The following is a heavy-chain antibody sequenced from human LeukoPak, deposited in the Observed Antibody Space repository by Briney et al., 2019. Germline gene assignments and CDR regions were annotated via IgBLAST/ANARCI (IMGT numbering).Heavy chain of an antibody. Sequence: GGSLRLSCTGSGFTFSSNAMTWVRQAPGKGLEWVSAISGSGGSTDYADSVKGRFIISRDNSKNTLYLRMNSLRAEDTAVYYCAKGNLLSSLDYWGQGTLVTVSS. V-gene: IGHV3-23*01. CDR3: AKGNLLSSLDY. J-gene: IGHJ4*02. CDR2: ISGSGGST. D-gene: IGHD1-14*01. CDR1: GFTFSSNA.